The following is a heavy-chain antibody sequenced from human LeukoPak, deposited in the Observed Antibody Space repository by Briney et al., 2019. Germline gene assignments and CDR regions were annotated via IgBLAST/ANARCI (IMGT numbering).Heavy chain of an antibody. Sequence: GGSLRLSCAASGFTFSSYWMHWVRQAPGKGLVWVSRISSDGSSTSYADSVKGRFTIFRDNAKNTLYLQMNSLGAEDTAVYYCARALPPSVNTPWKWGQGTQVTVSS. CDR1: GFTFSSYW. J-gene: IGHJ4*02. CDR2: ISSDGSST. V-gene: IGHV3-74*01. CDR3: ARALPPSVNTPWK. D-gene: IGHD1-1*01.